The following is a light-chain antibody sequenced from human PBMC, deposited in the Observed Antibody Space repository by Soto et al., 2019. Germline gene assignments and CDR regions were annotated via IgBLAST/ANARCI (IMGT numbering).Light chain of an antibody. Sequence: ENVLTQSPGTLSLYPGERATLSCRASQSVSSSYLAWYQQKPGQAPRLLIYGASSRATGIPDRFSGSGSGTDFTLTISRLEPEGFAVYYCPQYGSSPWTFGQGTMVDIK. CDR2: GAS. J-gene: IGKJ1*01. CDR1: QSVSSSY. V-gene: IGKV3-20*01. CDR3: PQYGSSPWT.